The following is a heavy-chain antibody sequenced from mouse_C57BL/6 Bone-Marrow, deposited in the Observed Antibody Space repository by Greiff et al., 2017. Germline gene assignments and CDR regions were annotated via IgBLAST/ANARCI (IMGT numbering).Heavy chain of an antibody. CDR3: ASYYYGSSSPYYFDY. CDR2: ISSGSSTI. J-gene: IGHJ2*01. V-gene: IGHV5-17*01. CDR1: GFTFSDYG. D-gene: IGHD1-1*01. Sequence: EVKVVESGGGLVKPGGSLKLSCAASGFTFSDYGMHWVRQAPEKGLEWVAYISSGSSTIYYADTVKGRFTISRDNAKNTLFLQMTSLRSEDTAMYYCASYYYGSSSPYYFDYWGQGTTRTVSS.